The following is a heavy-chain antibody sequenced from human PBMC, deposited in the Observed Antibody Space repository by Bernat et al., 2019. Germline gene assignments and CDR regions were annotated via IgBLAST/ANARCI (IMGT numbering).Heavy chain of an antibody. CDR2: INHSGST. Sequence: QVQLQQWGAGLLKPSETLSLTCAVYGGSFSGYYWSWIRQPPGKGLEWIGEINHSGSTNYNPSLKSRVTISVDTSKNQFSLKLSSVTAADTAVYYCARGTTIVDYYGMDVWGQGTTVTVSS. D-gene: IGHD5-12*01. CDR3: ARGTTIVDYYGMDV. CDR1: GGSFSGYY. J-gene: IGHJ6*02. V-gene: IGHV4-34*01.